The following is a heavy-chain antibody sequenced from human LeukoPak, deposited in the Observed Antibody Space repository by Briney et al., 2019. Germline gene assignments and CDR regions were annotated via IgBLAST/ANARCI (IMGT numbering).Heavy chain of an antibody. Sequence: SETLSLTCTVSGGSISSYYWSWIRQPAGKGLEWIGRIYTSGSTNYNPSLKSRVTMSVDTSKNQFSLKLSSVTAADTAVYYCARDLCSSTSCYWKNAFDPWGQGTLVTVSS. CDR2: IYTSGST. CDR1: GGSISSYY. CDR3: ARDLCSSTSCYWKNAFDP. J-gene: IGHJ5*02. V-gene: IGHV4-4*07. D-gene: IGHD2-2*01.